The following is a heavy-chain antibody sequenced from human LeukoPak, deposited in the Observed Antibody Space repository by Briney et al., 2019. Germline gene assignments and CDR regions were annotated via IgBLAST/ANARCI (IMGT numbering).Heavy chain of an antibody. CDR2: ISSSGSTI. V-gene: IGHV3-48*03. D-gene: IGHD5-18*01. J-gene: IGHJ6*02. CDR3: ARVIGTAMGDYYYYGMDV. Sequence: QPGGSLRLSCAASGFTISSYEMNWVRQAPGKGLEWVSYISSSGSTIYYADSVKGRFTISRDNAKNSLYLQMNSLRAEDTAVYYCARVIGTAMGDYYYYGMDVWGQGATVTVSS. CDR1: GFTISSYE.